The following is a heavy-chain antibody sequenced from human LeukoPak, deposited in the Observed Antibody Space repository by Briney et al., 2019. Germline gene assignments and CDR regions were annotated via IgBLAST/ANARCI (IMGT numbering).Heavy chain of an antibody. D-gene: IGHD3-10*01. J-gene: IGHJ6*03. V-gene: IGHV1-8*01. CDR3: ARFAVRGGYYYYYYMDV. CDR2: MNPNSGNT. Sequence: ASVKVSCKASGGTFTSYDINWVRQATGQGLEWMGWMNPNSGNTGYAQKFQGRVTMTRNTSISTAYMELSSLRSEDTAVYYCARFAVRGGYYYYYYMDVWGKGTTVTISS. CDR1: GGTFTSYD.